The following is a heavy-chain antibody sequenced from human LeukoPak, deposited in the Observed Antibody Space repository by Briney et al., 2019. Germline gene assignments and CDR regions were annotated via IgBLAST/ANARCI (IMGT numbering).Heavy chain of an antibody. Sequence: GGSLRLSCAASGFTFSGYWMHWVRQGPEKGLELVSRIDNDGHGILYADSVKGRFTTSRDNAKNTLYLQMNSLRAEDTAVYFCAKRGVVIRVILVGFHKEAYYFDSWGQGALVTVSS. CDR3: AKRGVVIRVILVGFHKEAYYFDS. D-gene: IGHD3-22*01. CDR2: IDNDGHGI. J-gene: IGHJ4*02. CDR1: GFTFSGYW. V-gene: IGHV3-74*03.